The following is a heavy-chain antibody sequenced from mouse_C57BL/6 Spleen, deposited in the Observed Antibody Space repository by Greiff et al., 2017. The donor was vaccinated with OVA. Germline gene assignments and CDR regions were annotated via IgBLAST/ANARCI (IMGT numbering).Heavy chain of an antibody. CDR3: ARYAMDY. CDR2: INPGSGGT. CDR1: GYAFTNYL. Sequence: QVQLQQSGAELVRPGTSVKVSCKASGYAFTNYLIEWVKQRPGQGLEWIGVINPGSGGTNYNEKFKGKATLTADKSSSTAYMQLSSLTSEDSAVYFCARYAMDYWGQGTSLTVSS. J-gene: IGHJ4*01. V-gene: IGHV1-54*01.